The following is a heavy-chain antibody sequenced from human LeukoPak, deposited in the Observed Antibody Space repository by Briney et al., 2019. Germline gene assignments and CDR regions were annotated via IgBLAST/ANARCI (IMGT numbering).Heavy chain of an antibody. CDR2: ISAYNGNT. J-gene: IGHJ4*02. D-gene: IGHD2-15*01. Sequence: ASVKVSCKASGCTFTNYGISWVRQAPGQGLEWMGWISAYNGNTNYAQNVQGRVTMTTDTSTSTAYMELRSLRSDDTAVYYCVRRSSPHSQASCTDGNCYYYYFDYWGQGTPVTVSS. CDR3: VRRSSPHSQASCTDGNCYYYYFDY. V-gene: IGHV1-18*01. CDR1: GCTFTNYG.